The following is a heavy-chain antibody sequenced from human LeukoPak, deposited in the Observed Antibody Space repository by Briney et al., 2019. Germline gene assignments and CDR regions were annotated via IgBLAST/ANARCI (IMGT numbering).Heavy chain of an antibody. J-gene: IGHJ4*02. CDR3: ARGVPGF. V-gene: IGHV4-34*01. CDR1: GGSFTDYH. Sequence: SETLSLTCAVYGGSFTDYHWSCVRQPPGKRLEWIGQISHIGTTKYNPSLNSRVTMSVDTSKKQFSLKLTSVTAADTAIYYCARGVPGFWGQGTLVTVSS. D-gene: IGHD3-10*02. CDR2: ISHIGTT.